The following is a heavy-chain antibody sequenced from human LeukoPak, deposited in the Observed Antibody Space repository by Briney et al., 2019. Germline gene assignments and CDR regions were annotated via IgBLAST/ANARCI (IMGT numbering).Heavy chain of an antibody. CDR3: AKFPGTYYDFWSGYHFDY. CDR1: GFTFSSYA. Sequence: GGSLRLSCAASGFTFSSYAMSWVRQAPGKGLEWVSAISGSGGSTYYADSMKGRFTISRDNSKNTLYLQMNSLRAEDTAVYYCAKFPGTYYDFWSGYHFDYWGQGTLVTVSS. V-gene: IGHV3-23*01. D-gene: IGHD3-3*01. J-gene: IGHJ4*02. CDR2: ISGSGGST.